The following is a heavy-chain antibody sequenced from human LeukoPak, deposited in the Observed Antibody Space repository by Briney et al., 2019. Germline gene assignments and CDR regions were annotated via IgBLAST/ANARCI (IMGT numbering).Heavy chain of an antibody. CDR3: ARGRYGDYDDY. CDR2: IYYSGST. V-gene: IGHV4-31*03. CDR1: GGSISSGGYY. J-gene: IGHJ4*02. D-gene: IGHD4-17*01. Sequence: PSETLSLTCTVSGGSISSGGYYWSWIRQHPGKGLEWIGYIYYSGSTYYNPSLKSRVTISVDTSKNQFSLKLSSVTAADTAVYYCARGRYGDYDDYWGQGTLVTVSS.